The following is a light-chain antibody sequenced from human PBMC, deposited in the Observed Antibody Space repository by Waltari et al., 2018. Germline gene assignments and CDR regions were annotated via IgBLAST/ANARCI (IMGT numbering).Light chain of an antibody. CDR3: SSYTTSSLYV. J-gene: IGLJ1*01. Sequence: QSALTQPASVSGSPGQSITIPCTGTSSDVGGYNYVSWYQQHPGKAPKVMIYDVSNRPSGVSNRFSGSKSGNTASLTISGLQAEDEADYYCSSYTTSSLYVFGTGTKVTVL. CDR2: DVS. V-gene: IGLV2-14*03. CDR1: SSDVGGYNY.